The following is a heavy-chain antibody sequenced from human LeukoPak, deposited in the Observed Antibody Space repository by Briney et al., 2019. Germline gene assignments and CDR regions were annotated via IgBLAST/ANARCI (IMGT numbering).Heavy chain of an antibody. J-gene: IGHJ4*02. Sequence: SETLSLTCTVSGGYLGSHYWTWIRQPPGKGLEWIGYIYDSGSTYYHPSLKSRVTISVDTSKNQFSLRLSSATAADTAVYYCARGGVLKSVDYWGQGTLVTVSS. CDR3: ARGGVLKSVDY. CDR1: GGYLGSHY. V-gene: IGHV4-59*11. CDR2: IYDSGST. D-gene: IGHD3-10*01.